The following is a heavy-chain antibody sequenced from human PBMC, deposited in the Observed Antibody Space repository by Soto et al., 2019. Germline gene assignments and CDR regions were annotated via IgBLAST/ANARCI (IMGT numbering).Heavy chain of an antibody. CDR2: IYYSGST. CDR1: GGSISSYY. CDR3: ARGYSYAPDY. D-gene: IGHD5-18*01. V-gene: IGHV4-59*01. J-gene: IGHJ4*02. Sequence: SSETLSLTCPVSGGSISSYYWSWIRQPPGKGLEWIGYIYYSGSTNYNPSLKSRVTISVDTSKNQFSLKLSSVTAADTAVYYCARGYSYAPDYWGQGTLVTVSS.